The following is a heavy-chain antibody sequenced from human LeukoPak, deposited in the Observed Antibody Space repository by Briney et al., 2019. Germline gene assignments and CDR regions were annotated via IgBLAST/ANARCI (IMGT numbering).Heavy chain of an antibody. J-gene: IGHJ4*02. Sequence: SETLSLTCTVSGYSISSGYYWSWLRQPAGKGLEWIGRIYTSGSTNYNPSLKSRVTMSVDTSKNHFSLKLSSVTAADTAMYYCARASGSYPYYFDYWGQGTLVTVSS. CDR3: ARASGSYPYYFDY. CDR2: IYTSGST. D-gene: IGHD1-26*01. CDR1: GYSISSGYY. V-gene: IGHV4-4*07.